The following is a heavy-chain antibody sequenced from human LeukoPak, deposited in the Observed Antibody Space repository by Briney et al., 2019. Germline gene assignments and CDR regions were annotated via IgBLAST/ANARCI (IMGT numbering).Heavy chain of an antibody. V-gene: IGHV3-23*01. Sequence: GGSLRLSCAASGFTFSSYAMSWVRQAPGKGLEWVSAISGSGGSTYYADSVKGRFTISRDNSKNTLYLQMNSLRAEDTAVYYCAKDSIDSSGYYDYYFDYWGQGTLVTVSS. CDR1: GFTFSSYA. CDR3: AKDSIDSSGYYDYYFDY. J-gene: IGHJ4*02. CDR2: ISGSGGST. D-gene: IGHD3-22*01.